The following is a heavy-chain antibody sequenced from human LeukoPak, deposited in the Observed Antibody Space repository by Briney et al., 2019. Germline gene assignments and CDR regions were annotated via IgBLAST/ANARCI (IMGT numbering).Heavy chain of an antibody. J-gene: IGHJ4*02. V-gene: IGHV3-23*01. D-gene: IGHD6-13*01. CDR3: AKARRQLVKGPLLYYFDY. CDR1: GFTFSSYA. CDR2: ISDSGGST. Sequence: PGGSLRLSCAASGFTFSSYAMSWVRQAPGKGLEWVSAISDSGGSTYYADSVKGRFTISRDNSKNTLYLQMNSLRAEDTAVYYCAKARRQLVKGPLLYYFDYWGQGTLVTVSS.